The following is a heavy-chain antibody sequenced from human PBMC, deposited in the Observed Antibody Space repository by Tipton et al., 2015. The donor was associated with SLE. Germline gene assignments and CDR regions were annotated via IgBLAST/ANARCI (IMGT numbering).Heavy chain of an antibody. Sequence: TLSLTCTVSGGSISSGYYYWSWIRQPAGKGLEWIGRIFVSGVTNYNPSLKSRVTISIDTSKNQFSLKLSSVTAADTALYYCARENTFYYDTIGYSPFDYWGQGTLVTVSS. V-gene: IGHV4-61*02. D-gene: IGHD3-22*01. CDR1: GGSISSGYYY. CDR2: IFVSGVT. J-gene: IGHJ4*02. CDR3: ARENTFYYDTIGYSPFDY.